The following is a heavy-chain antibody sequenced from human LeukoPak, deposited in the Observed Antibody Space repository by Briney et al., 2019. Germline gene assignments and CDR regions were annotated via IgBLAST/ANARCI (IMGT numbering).Heavy chain of an antibody. V-gene: IGHV3-9*01. Sequence: PGGSLRLSCAASGFTFDDYAMHWVRQAPGKGLEWVSGISWNSGSIGYADSVKGRFTISRDNAKNSLYLQMNSLRAEDTAVYYCARNLGGSGIPYYYYYYGMDVWGQGTTVTVSS. D-gene: IGHD3-10*01. J-gene: IGHJ6*02. CDR3: ARNLGGSGIPYYYYYYGMDV. CDR2: ISWNSGSI. CDR1: GFTFDDYA.